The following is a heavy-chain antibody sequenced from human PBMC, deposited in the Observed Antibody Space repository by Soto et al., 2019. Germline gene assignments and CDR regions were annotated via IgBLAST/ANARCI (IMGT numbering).Heavy chain of an antibody. Sequence: ASVKVSCKASGYTFTSYAMLWVRQAPGQRLEWMGWINAGNGNTKYSQKFQGRVTITRDTSASTAYMELSSLRSEDTAVYYCARDQVTYNYYYYYGMDVWGQGTTVTVSS. J-gene: IGHJ6*02. CDR1: GYTFTSYA. D-gene: IGHD2-21*02. CDR3: ARDQVTYNYYYYYGMDV. V-gene: IGHV1-3*01. CDR2: INAGNGNT.